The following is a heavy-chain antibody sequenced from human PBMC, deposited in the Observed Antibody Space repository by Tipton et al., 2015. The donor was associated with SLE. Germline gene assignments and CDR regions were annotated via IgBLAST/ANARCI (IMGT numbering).Heavy chain of an antibody. CDR3: ARNPAEAGTVDS. CDR1: GDSISSGSYY. V-gene: IGHV4-61*02. J-gene: IGHJ4*02. CDR2: IYATGST. Sequence: LRLSCTVSGDSISSGSYYWSWIRQPAGKGLEWIGRIYATGSTNYNPSLESRVTISVDTSKSQFSLKLTSVTAADTAVYYCARNPAEAGTVDSWGQGTLVTVSS. D-gene: IGHD6-13*01.